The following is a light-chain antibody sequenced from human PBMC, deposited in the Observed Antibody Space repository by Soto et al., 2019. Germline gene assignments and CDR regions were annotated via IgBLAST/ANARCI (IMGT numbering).Light chain of an antibody. CDR1: QSICNW. J-gene: IGKJ1*01. CDR2: DAS. CDR3: QQYNSYSPRT. Sequence: DVQLTQAPSTLSASVGDRVTITCRASQSICNWLAWYQQKPGKSPNLLIYDASTLENGVPSRFSGSASGTDFTLTISSLQPYDFATYYCQQYNSYSPRTFGQGTKVDIK. V-gene: IGKV1-5*01.